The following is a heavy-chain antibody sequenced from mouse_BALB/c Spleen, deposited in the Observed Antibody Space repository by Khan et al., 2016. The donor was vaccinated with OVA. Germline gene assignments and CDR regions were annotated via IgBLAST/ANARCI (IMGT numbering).Heavy chain of an antibody. J-gene: IGHJ4*01. Sequence: QIQLVQSGPELKKPGETVKISCTASGYTFTNYGMNWVKQAPGKDLKWMGWINTYTGEPTYADDFKGRFAFSLDTSASTAYLQINNLKNEDTATYFCARPPYFAYVMVYWGQGTSVTVSS. CDR2: INTYTGEP. CDR1: GYTFTNYG. CDR3: ARPPYFAYVMVY. D-gene: IGHD2-10*01. V-gene: IGHV9-3-1*01.